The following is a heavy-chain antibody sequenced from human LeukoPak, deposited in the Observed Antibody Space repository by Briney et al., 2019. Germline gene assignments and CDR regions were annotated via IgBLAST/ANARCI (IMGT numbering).Heavy chain of an antibody. V-gene: IGHV4-30-2*01. J-gene: IGHJ3*02. CDR1: GGSISSGGYS. CDR3: ATSAMGSSWVNDAFDI. D-gene: IGHD6-13*01. CDR2: IYHSGST. Sequence: KTSETLSLTCAVSGGSISSGGYSWSWIRQPPGKGLEWIGYIYHSGSTYYNPSLKSRVTISVDRSKNQFSLKLSSVTAADTAVYYCATSAMGSSWVNDAFDIWGQGTMVTVSS.